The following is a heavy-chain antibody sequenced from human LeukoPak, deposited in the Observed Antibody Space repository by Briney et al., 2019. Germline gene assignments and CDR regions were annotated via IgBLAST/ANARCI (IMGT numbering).Heavy chain of an antibody. CDR2: LYHSGTT. CDR1: GDSISRDY. J-gene: IGHJ2*01. Sequence: SETLSLTCTVSGDSISRDYWSWVRQPPGKGLEWIGWLYHSGTTSYNPSLKSRVTMSVDTSKNQFSLKLSSVTAADTAVYYCARSRDDSSGYYYGNWYFDLWGRGTLVTVSS. D-gene: IGHD3-22*01. CDR3: ARSRDDSSGYYYGNWYFDL. V-gene: IGHV4-59*01.